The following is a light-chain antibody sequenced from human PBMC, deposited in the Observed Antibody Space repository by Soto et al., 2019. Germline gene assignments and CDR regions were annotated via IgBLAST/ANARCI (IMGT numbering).Light chain of an antibody. V-gene: IGLV1-44*01. CDR2: YNN. CDR3: AAWDDSMKGYV. J-gene: IGLJ1*01. Sequence: QSVLTQPPSASGTPGQGVTLSCSGSRSNIGDNTVLWYQHLSGTAPKLLMYYNNQRPAGVPDRFSGSKSGTSASLAISGLQSDDEADYLCAAWDDSMKGYVFASGTKVIV. CDR1: RSNIGDNT.